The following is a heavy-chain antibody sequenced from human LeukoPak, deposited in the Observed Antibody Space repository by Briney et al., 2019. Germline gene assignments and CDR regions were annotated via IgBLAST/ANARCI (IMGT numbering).Heavy chain of an antibody. V-gene: IGHV4-4*07. D-gene: IGHD6-13*01. J-gene: IGHJ4*02. CDR3: ARGIADPYSFDS. CDR2: IYSTGST. CDR1: GGXINFY. Sequence: SETLSLTCTVSGGXINFYWSWIRQPAGKGLEWIGRIYSTGSTNYSPSLKSRVTMSVDKSKNQFSLNLSSVTAADTAVYYCARGIADPYSFDSWGQGTLVTVSS.